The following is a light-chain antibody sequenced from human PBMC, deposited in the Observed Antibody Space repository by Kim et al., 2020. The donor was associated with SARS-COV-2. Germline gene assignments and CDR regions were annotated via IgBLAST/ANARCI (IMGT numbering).Light chain of an antibody. CDR3: NSRDSSGNHI. J-gene: IGLJ1*01. Sequence: VALVQTVRITCQGDSLRSYYASWYQQKPGQAPVLVIYGKNNRPSGIPDRFSGSSSGNTASLTITGAQAEDEADYYCNSRDSSGNHIFGTGTKVTVL. CDR1: SLRSYY. V-gene: IGLV3-19*01. CDR2: GKN.